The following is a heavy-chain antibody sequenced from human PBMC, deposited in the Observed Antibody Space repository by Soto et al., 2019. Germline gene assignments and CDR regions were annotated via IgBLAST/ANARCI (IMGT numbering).Heavy chain of an antibody. V-gene: IGHV3-33*01. CDR1: GFTFSSYG. CDR3: AREGKVVGARSYYFDY. CDR2: IWYDGSNK. J-gene: IGHJ4*02. D-gene: IGHD1-26*01. Sequence: QVQLVESGGGVVQPGRSLRLSCAASGFTFSSYGMHWVRQAPGKGLEWVAVIWYDGSNKYYADSVKGRFTISRDNSKNTLYLQMNSLRAEDTAVYNCAREGKVVGARSYYFDYWGQGTLVTFSS.